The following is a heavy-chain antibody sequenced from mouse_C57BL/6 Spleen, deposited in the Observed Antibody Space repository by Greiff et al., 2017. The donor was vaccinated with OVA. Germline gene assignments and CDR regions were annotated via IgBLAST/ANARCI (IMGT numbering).Heavy chain of an antibody. J-gene: IGHJ4*01. Sequence: EVKLQESGPGLAKPSQTLSLTCSVTGYSITSDYWNWIRKFPGNKLEYMGYISYSGSTYYNPSLKSRISITRDTSKNQYYLQLNSVTTEDTATYYCARSGYYGSSHWDYYAMDYWGQGTSVTVSS. CDR2: ISYSGST. D-gene: IGHD1-1*01. CDR3: ARSGYYGSSHWDYYAMDY. V-gene: IGHV3-8*01. CDR1: GYSITSDY.